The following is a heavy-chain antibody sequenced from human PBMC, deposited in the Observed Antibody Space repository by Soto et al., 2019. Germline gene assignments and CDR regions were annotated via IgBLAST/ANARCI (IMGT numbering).Heavy chain of an antibody. CDR2: MYSSGNT. Sequence: QLQLQESGPGLVKPSETLSLTCTVSAGSISRSNYYWGWIRQPPGKGLEWIGSMYSSGNTYYNPSRNSLVTVSVDPSKNQFSRKLTCVPAADTAVYHCAKQPYDSSGYYYGAWGQGTLVTVSS. D-gene: IGHD3-22*01. J-gene: IGHJ5*02. CDR1: AGSISRSNYY. V-gene: IGHV4-39*01. CDR3: AKQPYDSSGYYYGA.